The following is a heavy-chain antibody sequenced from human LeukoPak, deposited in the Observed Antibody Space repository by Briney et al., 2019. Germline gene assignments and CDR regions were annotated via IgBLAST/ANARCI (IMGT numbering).Heavy chain of an antibody. CDR3: ARPPSGGSSRFEGYYYYYMDV. CDR2: INHSGST. D-gene: IGHD2-15*01. V-gene: IGHV4-34*01. J-gene: IGHJ6*03. Sequence: PSETLSLTCAVYGGSFSGYYWSWIRQPPGKGLEWIGEINHSGSTNYNPSLKSRVTISVDTSKNQFSLKLSSVTAADTAVYYCARPPSGGSSRFEGYYYYYMDVWGKGTTVTVSS. CDR1: GGSFSGYY.